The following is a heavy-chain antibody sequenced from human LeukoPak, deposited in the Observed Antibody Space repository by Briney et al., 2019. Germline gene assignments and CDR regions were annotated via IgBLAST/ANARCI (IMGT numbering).Heavy chain of an antibody. V-gene: IGHV4-30-2*01. CDR1: GGSISSGGYS. Sequence: SQTLSLTCAVSGGSISSGGYSWSWIRQPPGKGLECIGYIFRSGSTYYNPSLKSRVTISVDRSKNQFSLKVNSVTAADTAVYYCARGLPYLYWGQGTLVTVSS. CDR2: IFRSGST. CDR3: ARGLPYLY. J-gene: IGHJ4*02. D-gene: IGHD2-21*02.